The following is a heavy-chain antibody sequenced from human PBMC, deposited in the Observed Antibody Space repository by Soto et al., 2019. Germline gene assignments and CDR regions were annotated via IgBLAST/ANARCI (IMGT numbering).Heavy chain of an antibody. CDR3: ARRDASAGLRNHYGMDV. Sequence: EVQLVQSGAEVKKPGESLKISCKASGYSFTTYWIAWVRQRPGKGLEWMGIVFPGDSDTKYSPSFEGQVTISADMSTRTAYLQWSSLKASDTAMYYCARRDASAGLRNHYGMDVWGQGTTVTVSS. CDR1: GYSFTTYW. V-gene: IGHV5-51*01. D-gene: IGHD6-13*01. CDR2: VFPGDSDT. J-gene: IGHJ6*02.